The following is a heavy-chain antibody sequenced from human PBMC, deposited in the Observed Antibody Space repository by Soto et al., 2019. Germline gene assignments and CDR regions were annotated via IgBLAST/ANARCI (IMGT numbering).Heavy chain of an antibody. CDR3: TRHVVSESDRFDP. V-gene: IGHV3-73*01. CDR1: GFTFSGSA. CDR2: IRSKANSYAT. Sequence: PGGSLRLSCAASGFTFSGSAMHWVRQASGKGLEWVGRIRSKANSYATAYAASVKGRFTISRDDSKNTAYLQMNSLKTEDTAVYYCTRHVVSESDRFDPWGQGTLVTVSS. J-gene: IGHJ5*02.